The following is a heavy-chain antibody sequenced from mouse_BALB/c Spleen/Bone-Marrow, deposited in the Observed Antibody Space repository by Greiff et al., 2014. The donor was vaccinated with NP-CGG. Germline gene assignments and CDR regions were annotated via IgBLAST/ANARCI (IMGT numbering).Heavy chain of an antibody. CDR1: GFNIKDYY. CDR3: AGGNYRFAY. CDR2: IDPENGNT. V-gene: IGHV14-1*02. J-gene: IGHJ3*01. D-gene: IGHD2-1*01. Sequence: EVQLVESGAELVRPGALVKLSCKASGFNIKDYYMHWVKQRPEQGLEWIGWIDPENGNTIYDPKFQGKASITADTSSSTAYLQLSSLTSEDTAVYYCAGGNYRFAYWGQGTLVTVSA.